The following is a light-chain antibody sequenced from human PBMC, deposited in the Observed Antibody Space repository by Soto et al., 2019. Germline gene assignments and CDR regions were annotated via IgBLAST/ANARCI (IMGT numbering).Light chain of an antibody. J-gene: IGLJ2*01. V-gene: IGLV1-40*01. CDR3: QSYDSSLTVV. CDR2: GNI. Sequence: QSVLTQPPSVSGAPGQRVTISCTGSSSNIGAGYDVHWYLQVPGTAPKLLIYGNINRPSGVPDRFSGSKSGTSASLAITGLQADDEADYYCQSYDSSLTVVFGGGTKVTVL. CDR1: SSNIGAGYD.